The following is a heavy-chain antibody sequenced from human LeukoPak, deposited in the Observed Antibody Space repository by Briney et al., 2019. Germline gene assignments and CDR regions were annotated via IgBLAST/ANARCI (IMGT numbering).Heavy chain of an antibody. D-gene: IGHD3-3*01. V-gene: IGHV3-23*01. CDR1: GFTFSSYA. J-gene: IGHJ4*02. Sequence: GGSLRLSCVASGFTFSSYAMSWVRQAPGKGLEWVSAISGSGGSTYYADSVKGRFTISRDNSKNTLYLQMNSLRAEDTAVYYCAKDGYYDFWSGQTGVDYSDYRGQGTLVTVSS. CDR3: AKDGYYDFWSGQTGVDYSDY. CDR2: ISGSGGST.